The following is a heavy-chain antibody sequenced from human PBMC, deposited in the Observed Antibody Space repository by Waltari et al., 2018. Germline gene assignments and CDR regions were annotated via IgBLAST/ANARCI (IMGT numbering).Heavy chain of an antibody. CDR3: AREGLWFGYVWFDP. V-gene: IGHV1-2*06. CDR1: GYTFTGYY. Sequence: QVQLVQSGAEVKKPGASVKVSCKASGYTFTGYYMHWVRQAPGQGLEWMGRITPNSGGTNYAQKFQVRVTMTRDPAISTAYMELSRLRSDDTAVYYCAREGLWFGYVWFDPWGQGTLVTVSS. J-gene: IGHJ5*02. D-gene: IGHD3-10*01. CDR2: ITPNSGGT.